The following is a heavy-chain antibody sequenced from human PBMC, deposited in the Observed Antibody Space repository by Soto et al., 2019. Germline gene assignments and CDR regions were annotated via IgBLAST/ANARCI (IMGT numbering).Heavy chain of an antibody. CDR3: ARDEYYDLWSGTEFDY. CDR2: IIPIFGTA. Sequence: QVQLVQSGAEVKKPGSSVKVSCKASGGTFSSYAISWVRQSPGQGLEWMGGIIPIFGTANYAQKFRGRVTITADKSTSTAYMELSSLRSEDTAVYYCARDEYYDLWSGTEFDYWGQGTLVTVSS. V-gene: IGHV1-69*06. D-gene: IGHD3-3*01. J-gene: IGHJ4*02. CDR1: GGTFSSYA.